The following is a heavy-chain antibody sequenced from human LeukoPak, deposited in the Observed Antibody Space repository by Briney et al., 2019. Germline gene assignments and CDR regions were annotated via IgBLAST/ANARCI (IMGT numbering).Heavy chain of an antibody. CDR1: GGSISSYY. J-gene: IGHJ3*02. Sequence: PSETLSLTCTVSGGSISSYYWSWIRQPAGKGLEWIGRIYTSGSTNYNPSLKSRVTMSVDTSKNQFSLKLSSVTAADTAVYYCARGIVVVQAARLAFDIWGQGTMVTVSS. CDR2: IYTSGST. CDR3: ARGIVVVQAARLAFDI. V-gene: IGHV4-4*07. D-gene: IGHD2-2*01.